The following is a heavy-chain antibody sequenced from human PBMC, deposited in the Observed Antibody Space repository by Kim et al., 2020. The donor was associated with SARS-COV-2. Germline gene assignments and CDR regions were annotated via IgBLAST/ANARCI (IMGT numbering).Heavy chain of an antibody. CDR3: AKGTGIAAAGTMGGSKEYDYYGMDV. CDR2: ISWNSGSI. J-gene: IGHJ6*02. Sequence: GGSLRLSCAASGFTFDDYAMHWVRQAPGKGLEWVSGISWNSGSIGYADSVKGRFTISRDNAKNSLYLQMNSLRAEDTALYYCAKGTGIAAAGTMGGSKEYDYYGMDVWGQGTTVTGSS. CDR1: GFTFDDYA. D-gene: IGHD6-13*01. V-gene: IGHV3-9*01.